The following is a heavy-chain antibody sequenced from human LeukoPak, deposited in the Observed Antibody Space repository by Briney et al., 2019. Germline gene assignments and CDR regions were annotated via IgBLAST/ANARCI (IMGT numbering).Heavy chain of an antibody. V-gene: IGHV4-39*07. CDR3: ARYSDHGLDV. Sequence: SETLSLTCTVSGGSISRSSYYWGWIRQPPGKGLEWIGSFYYGGSTHYNPSLKSRVNISVDTSNNQFSLKLSSVTAADTAVYYCARYSDHGLDVWGQGATVTVSS. CDR2: FYYGGST. J-gene: IGHJ6*02. CDR1: GGSISRSSYY.